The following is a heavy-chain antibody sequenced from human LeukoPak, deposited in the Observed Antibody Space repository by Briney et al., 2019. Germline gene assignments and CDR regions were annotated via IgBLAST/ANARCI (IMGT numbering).Heavy chain of an antibody. V-gene: IGHV4-31*03. CDR3: ARGSDRTDPYCSGGSCQKHVRIRGDGMDV. CDR2: ICYSGTT. D-gene: IGHD2-15*01. CDR1: GASISSGGYC. Sequence: PSQTLSLTCTVSGASISSGGYCWSWIRQHPGKGLEWIGYICYSGTTYYNPSLKSRVTISVDTSKNQFSLKLSSVTAADTAVYYCARGSDRTDPYCSGGSCQKHVRIRGDGMDVWGQGTTVTVSS. J-gene: IGHJ6*02.